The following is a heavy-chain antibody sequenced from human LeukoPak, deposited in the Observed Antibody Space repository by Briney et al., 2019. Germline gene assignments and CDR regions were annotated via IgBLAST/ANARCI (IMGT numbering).Heavy chain of an antibody. J-gene: IGHJ3*02. CDR3: ARDLGDGYNFDAFDI. V-gene: IGHV4-59*01. D-gene: IGHD5-24*01. CDR2: IFYTGST. CDR1: GGSISSYY. Sequence: SETLSLTCTVSGGSISSYYWNWIRQPPGKGLEWIGYIFYTGSTNYNPPLKSRDTISVDTSKNQFSLKLSSVTAADTAVYYCARDLGDGYNFDAFDIWGQGTMVTVSS.